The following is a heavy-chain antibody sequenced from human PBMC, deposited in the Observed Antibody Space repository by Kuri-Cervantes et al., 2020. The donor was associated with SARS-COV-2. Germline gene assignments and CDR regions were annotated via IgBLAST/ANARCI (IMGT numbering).Heavy chain of an antibody. Sequence: GESLKISCKASGYTFTGYYLHWVRQAPGQGPEWMGWISAYNGNKIHAQKLQGRVTMTTNTSTSTAYMELRRLRSYDTAVYYCARGAYNWNDEGEAPGYWGQGTLVTVSS. J-gene: IGHJ4*02. CDR2: ISAYNGNK. CDR1: GYTFTGYY. V-gene: IGHV1-18*04. D-gene: IGHD1-1*01. CDR3: ARGAYNWNDEGEAPGY.